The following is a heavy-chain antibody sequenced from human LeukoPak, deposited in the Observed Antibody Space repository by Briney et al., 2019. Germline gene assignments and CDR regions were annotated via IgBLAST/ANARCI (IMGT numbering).Heavy chain of an antibody. D-gene: IGHD2-15*01. CDR3: ASVGLWFDP. J-gene: IGHJ5*02. Sequence: SQTLSLTCTLYAGSISSSSYDCGWLRQPPGKGLEWIGGIYYSRRTYYNPSLKSRVTIAVDTSTNQSSLKLSSVTAADTAVYYCASVGLWFDPWGQGTLVTVSS. CDR2: IYYSRRT. V-gene: IGHV4-39*07. CDR1: AGSISSSSYD.